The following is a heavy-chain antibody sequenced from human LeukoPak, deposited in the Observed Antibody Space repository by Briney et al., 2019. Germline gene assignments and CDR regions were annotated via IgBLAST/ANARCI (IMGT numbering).Heavy chain of an antibody. Sequence: SETLSLTCTVSGDSISSYYWSWIRQPPGQGLEWIGYIYYSGNTNYNPSLKSRVTISVDTSKNQFSLRLSSVIAADTAVYYCARDMVGGFDPWGQGTLVTVSS. CDR1: GDSISSYY. V-gene: IGHV4-59*01. D-gene: IGHD1-26*01. J-gene: IGHJ5*02. CDR2: IYYSGNT. CDR3: ARDMVGGFDP.